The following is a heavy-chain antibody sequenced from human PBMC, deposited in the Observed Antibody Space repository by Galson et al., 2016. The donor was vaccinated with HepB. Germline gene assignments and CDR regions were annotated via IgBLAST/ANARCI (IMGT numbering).Heavy chain of an antibody. Sequence: SLRLSCAASGLTLSSYAVTWVRQAPGKGLEWVSTISGSGNSILYGDSVKGRFTISRDNSKNIVYLQMNSLRAEDSAVYYCAKDITDLVVVIAAQHWGQGTLVTVSS. D-gene: IGHD2-15*01. J-gene: IGHJ1*01. CDR1: GLTLSSYA. CDR2: ISGSGNSI. V-gene: IGHV3-23*01. CDR3: AKDITDLVVVIAAQH.